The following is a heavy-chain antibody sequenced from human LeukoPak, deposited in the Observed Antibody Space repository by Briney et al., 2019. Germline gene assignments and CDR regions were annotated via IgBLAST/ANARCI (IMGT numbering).Heavy chain of an antibody. Sequence: PGGSLRLSCAASGFTFSSYWMHWVRQAPGKGLVWVSRINSDGSSTTYADSVKGRFTISRDNSKNTLYLQMNSLRAEDTAVYYCAKPQSMVRGVMRYFDYWGQGTLVTVSS. D-gene: IGHD3-10*01. J-gene: IGHJ4*02. CDR3: AKPQSMVRGVMRYFDY. V-gene: IGHV3-74*01. CDR1: GFTFSSYW. CDR2: INSDGSST.